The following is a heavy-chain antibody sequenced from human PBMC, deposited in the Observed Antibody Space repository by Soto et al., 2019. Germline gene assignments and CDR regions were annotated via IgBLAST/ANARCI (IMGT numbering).Heavy chain of an antibody. V-gene: IGHV5-10-1*01. CDR1: GYSFTTYW. CDR3: ARLTLAQDTSENLDY. CDR2: IDPTDSYT. D-gene: IGHD1-26*01. Sequence: GETLKISCQASGYSFTTYWISWVPQMPGKGLECMGRIDPTDSYTDYGPSFEGHVTMSVDRSINTAYLEWSSLKASDSAMYYCARLTLAQDTSENLDYWGQGTLVTASS. J-gene: IGHJ4*02.